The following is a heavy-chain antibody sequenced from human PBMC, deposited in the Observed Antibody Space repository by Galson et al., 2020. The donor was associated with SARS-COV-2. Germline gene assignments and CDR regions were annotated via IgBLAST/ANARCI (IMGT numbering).Heavy chain of an antibody. V-gene: IGHV4-31*03. D-gene: IGHD1-1*01. Sequence: ETSETLSLTCTVSGGSVSSYGYHWGWVSQRPGKGLEWIGYIFYNGNTDYNPSLKSRVSIAIDTSKNHFSLKLSSVTAADTAVYYCTKDWNGPVYNWGQGTLVTVSS. CDR2: IFYNGNT. CDR1: GGSVSSYGYH. CDR3: TKDWNGPVYN. J-gene: IGHJ4*01.